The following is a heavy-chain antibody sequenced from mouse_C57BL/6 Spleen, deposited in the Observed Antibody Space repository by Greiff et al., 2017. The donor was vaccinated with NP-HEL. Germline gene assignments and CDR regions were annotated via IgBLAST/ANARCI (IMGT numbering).Heavy chain of an antibody. J-gene: IGHJ2*01. V-gene: IGHV1-62-2*01. CDR1: GYTFTEYT. CDR2: FYPGSGSI. CDR3: ARHEDPSYYFDD. Sequence: QVQLQQSGAELVKPGASVKLSCKASGYTFTEYTIHWVKQRPGQGLEWIGWFYPGSGSITYNEKFKDKATLTADKSSSTVYMELSRVTSEDSAVYFCARHEDPSYYFDDWGQGTTLTVSS.